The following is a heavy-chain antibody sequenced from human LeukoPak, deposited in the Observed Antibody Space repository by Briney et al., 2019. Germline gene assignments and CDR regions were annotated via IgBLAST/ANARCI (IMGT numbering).Heavy chain of an antibody. J-gene: IGHJ6*03. V-gene: IGHV1-69*05. CDR2: IIPIFGTA. CDR1: GGTFSSYA. CDR3: ARAVLRVRAYYYYYYMDA. D-gene: IGHD3-10*01. Sequence: SVKVSCKASGGTFSSYAISWVRQAPGQGLEWMGGIIPIFGTANYAQKFQGRVTITTDESTSTAYMELSSLRSEDTAVYYCARAVLRVRAYYYYYYMDAWGKGTTVTVSS.